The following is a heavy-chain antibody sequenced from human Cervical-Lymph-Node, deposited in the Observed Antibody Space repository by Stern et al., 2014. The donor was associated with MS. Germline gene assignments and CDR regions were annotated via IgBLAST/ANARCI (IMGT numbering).Heavy chain of an antibody. D-gene: IGHD6-19*01. CDR1: GYTFTSYG. CDR3: ARDPHIAVAGTGGGFDP. V-gene: IGHV1-18*01. J-gene: IGHJ5*02. CDR2: ISGYNDDT. Sequence: VQLEESGAEVKKPGASVKVSCKASGYTFTSYGISWVRQAPGQGLEWMGWISGYNDDTNYVEKFQGRVTMTTDTSTSTAYLELRSLRSDDTAVYYCARDPHIAVAGTGGGFDPWGQGTLVTVSS.